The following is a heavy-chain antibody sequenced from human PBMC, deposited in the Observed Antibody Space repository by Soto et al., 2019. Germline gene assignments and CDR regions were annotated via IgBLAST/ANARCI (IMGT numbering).Heavy chain of an antibody. CDR3: ASRDPGTSVDY. J-gene: IGHJ4*02. CDR1: VGSFTSNNW. CDR2: IYRTGST. D-gene: IGHD1-7*01. Sequence: LSLTCAVSVGSFTSNNWWTWVRQPPGQGLEWIGEIYRTGSTNYNPSLKSRVTISLDKSENQFSLKVTSLTAADTAVYYCASRDPGTSVDYWGQGTLVTVSS. V-gene: IGHV4-4*02.